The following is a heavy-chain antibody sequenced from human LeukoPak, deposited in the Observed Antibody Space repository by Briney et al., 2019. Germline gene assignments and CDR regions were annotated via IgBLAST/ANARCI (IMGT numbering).Heavy chain of an antibody. Sequence: PSQTLSLTCTVSGDSIGSGDYFWTWIRQPPGKGLEWIGEIYHSGSTYYNPSLKSRVTISVDRSKNQFSLKLSSVTAADTAVYYCARGGDTTVTTAAPFDYWGQGTLVTVSS. CDR2: IYHSGST. J-gene: IGHJ4*02. CDR1: GDSIGSGDYF. CDR3: ARGGDTTVTTAAPFDY. V-gene: IGHV4-30-4*01. D-gene: IGHD4-17*01.